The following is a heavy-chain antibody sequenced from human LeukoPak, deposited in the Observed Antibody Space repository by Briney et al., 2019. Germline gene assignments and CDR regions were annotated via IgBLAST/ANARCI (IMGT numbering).Heavy chain of an antibody. D-gene: IGHD3-22*01. CDR1: GASISSSY. V-gene: IGHV4-59*01. CDR2: IYYNRNS. Sequence: PSGTLSLTCTVSGASISSSYWSWIRQTPGKRLEWLGYIYYNRNSNSNPSLKSRVTISADTSKNQFSLKLSSVTAADTATYYCVRGNYDNRGYSNAFDIWGQGTMVTVSS. CDR3: VRGNYDNRGYSNAFDI. J-gene: IGHJ3*02.